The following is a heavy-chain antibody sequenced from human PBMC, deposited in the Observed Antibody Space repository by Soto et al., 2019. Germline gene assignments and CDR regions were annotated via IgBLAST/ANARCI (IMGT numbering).Heavy chain of an antibody. J-gene: IGHJ4*02. CDR3: TRRGTSATYWGLFAY. D-gene: IGHD7-27*01. V-gene: IGHV3-74*01. CDR2: INGDGSTT. Sequence: PGWSLRLARAASGFTFSNSGTHWVRQAPGKGLVWVSRINGDGSTTTYADFVKGRFTISRDNAKNTLYLQMDSLGADDTAVYYCTRRGTSATYWGLFAYWGQGALVHVSS. CDR1: GFTFSNSG.